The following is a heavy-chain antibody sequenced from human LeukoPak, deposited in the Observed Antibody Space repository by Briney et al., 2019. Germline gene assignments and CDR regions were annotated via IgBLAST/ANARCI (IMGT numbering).Heavy chain of an antibody. CDR3: ARDGEQQLYYYYMDV. D-gene: IGHD6-13*01. V-gene: IGHV1-69*05. J-gene: IGHJ6*03. CDR2: IIPIFGTA. CDR1: GGTSSSYA. Sequence: SVKVSCKASGGTSSSYAISWVRQAPGQGLEWMGGIIPIFGTANYAQKFQGRVTITTDESTSTAYMELSSLRSEDTAVYYCARDGEQQLYYYYMDVWGKGTTVTVSS.